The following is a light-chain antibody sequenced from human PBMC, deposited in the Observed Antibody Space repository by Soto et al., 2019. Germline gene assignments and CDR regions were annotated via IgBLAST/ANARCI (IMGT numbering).Light chain of an antibody. CDR2: TAS. CDR3: QQYSTYPWT. J-gene: IGKJ1*01. V-gene: IGKV1-5*03. CDR1: QSISSW. Sequence: DIQMTQSPSTLSASVGDRVTITCRASQSISSWLAWYQQEPGKAPKLLISTASSLESGVPSRFSGSGSGTEFALTISSLQPDDFATYYCQQYSTYPWTFCQGTKVEIK.